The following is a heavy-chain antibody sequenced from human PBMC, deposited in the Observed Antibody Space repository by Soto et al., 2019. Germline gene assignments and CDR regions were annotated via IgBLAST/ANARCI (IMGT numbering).Heavy chain of an antibody. CDR2: IRSKAYGGTT. D-gene: IGHD2-15*01. Sequence: GGSLRLSCTASGFTFGDYAMSWFRQAPGKGLEWVGFIRSKAYGGTTEYAASVKGRFTISRDDSKSIAYLQMNSLKTEDTAVYYCTRAPRLGYCSGGSCYSPYFDYWGQGTLVTVSS. CDR1: GFTFGDYA. V-gene: IGHV3-49*03. CDR3: TRAPRLGYCSGGSCYSPYFDY. J-gene: IGHJ4*02.